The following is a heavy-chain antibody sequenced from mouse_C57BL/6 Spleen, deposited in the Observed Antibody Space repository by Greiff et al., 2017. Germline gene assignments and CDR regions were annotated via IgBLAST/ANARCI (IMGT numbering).Heavy chain of an antibody. Sequence: VQLQQSGGGLVKPGGSLKLSCAASGFTFSSYAMSWVRQTPEKRLEWVATISDGGSYTYYPDNVKGRFTISRDNAKNNLYLQMSHLKSEDTAMYYCARIPLYYYVSSLYYFDYWGQGTTLTVSS. CDR2: ISDGGSYT. V-gene: IGHV5-4*01. CDR3: ARIPLYYYVSSLYYFDY. D-gene: IGHD1-1*01. J-gene: IGHJ2*01. CDR1: GFTFSSYA.